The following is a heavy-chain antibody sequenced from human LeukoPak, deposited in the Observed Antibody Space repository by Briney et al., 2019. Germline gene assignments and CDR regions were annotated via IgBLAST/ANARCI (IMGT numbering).Heavy chain of an antibody. CDR2: IYYTGST. J-gene: IGHJ4*02. V-gene: IGHV4-59*01. Sequence: SETLSLTCTVSGGAISTYYWSWIRQTPGMGLEWIGYIYYTGSTNYNPSLKSRVTISVDASKNQFSLKLSSVTAADTAVYYCARGETGSFDYWGQGTLVTVSS. D-gene: IGHD1-1*01. CDR3: ARGETGSFDY. CDR1: GGAISTYY.